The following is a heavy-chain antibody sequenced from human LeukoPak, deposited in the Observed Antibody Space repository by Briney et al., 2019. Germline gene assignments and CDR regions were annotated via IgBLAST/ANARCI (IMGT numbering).Heavy chain of an antibody. J-gene: IGHJ4*02. Sequence: PGGSLRLSCAASGFIFSSHWMSWVRQAPGKGLEWVANINLDGNDKNYVDSVKGRFTISRDNAKNSLYLHMNSLRAEDTAMYYCVRSGGYFSKWGQGTLVTVSS. CDR1: GFIFSSHW. D-gene: IGHD1-26*01. CDR2: INLDGNDK. CDR3: VRSGGYFSK. V-gene: IGHV3-7*01.